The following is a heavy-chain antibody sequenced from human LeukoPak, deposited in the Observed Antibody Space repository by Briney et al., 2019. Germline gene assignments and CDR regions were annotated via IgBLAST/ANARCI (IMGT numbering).Heavy chain of an antibody. Sequence: PGGSLRLSCAVSGFVVSSNYMSCVRQAPGKGLEWVSLIYSGGTTYYADSVKGRFTISSDNSKNTLYLQMNSLRAEDTAVYYCARDARGYTYGPDYWGQGTLVTVSA. CDR1: GFVVSSNY. D-gene: IGHD5-18*01. V-gene: IGHV3-53*01. CDR2: IYSGGTT. J-gene: IGHJ4*02. CDR3: ARDARGYTYGPDY.